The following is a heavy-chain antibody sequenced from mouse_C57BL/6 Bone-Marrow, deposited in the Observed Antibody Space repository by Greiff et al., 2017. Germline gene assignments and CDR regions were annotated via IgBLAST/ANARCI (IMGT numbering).Heavy chain of an antibody. J-gene: IGHJ2*01. CDR3: ARRVFDY. Sequence: EVQLQESGPELVKPGASVKLSCKASGYSFTCYYMNWVKQSPEKSLEWIGEINPRTGGTTYNQKFKAKATLTVDKSSSTAYMQLKSLNSEDSAVYCCARRVFDYWGQGTTLTVSS. CDR2: INPRTGGT. V-gene: IGHV1-42*01. CDR1: GYSFTCYY.